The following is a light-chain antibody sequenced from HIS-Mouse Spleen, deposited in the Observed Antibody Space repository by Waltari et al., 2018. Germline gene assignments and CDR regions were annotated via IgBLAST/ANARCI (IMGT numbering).Light chain of an antibody. CDR3: SSYTSSSTLV. CDR2: DVS. V-gene: IGLV2-14*03. Sequence: QSALTQPASVSGSPGQSITISCTGTSSDVVGYNYVSWYQQHPGKAPNLMIYDVSNRPSGVSNRGSGSKSGNTASLTSSGLQAEDEADYYCSSYTSSSTLVFGGGTKLTVL. CDR1: SSDVVGYNY. J-gene: IGLJ2*01.